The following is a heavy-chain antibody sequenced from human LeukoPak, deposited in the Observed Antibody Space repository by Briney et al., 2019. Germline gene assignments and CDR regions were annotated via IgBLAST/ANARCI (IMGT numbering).Heavy chain of an antibody. CDR3: ARDRTAAGIDTFDI. V-gene: IGHV4-59*01. D-gene: IGHD6-19*01. CDR2: IYHTGST. Sequence: PSETLSLTCTVSGGSIGGYYWSWIRQPPEKGLEWIGYIYHTGSTSYSPSPKSRLTITVDTSKKQFSLKLNSVTAADAAVYYCARDRTAAGIDTFDIWGQGTMVTVSS. CDR1: GGSIGGYY. J-gene: IGHJ3*02.